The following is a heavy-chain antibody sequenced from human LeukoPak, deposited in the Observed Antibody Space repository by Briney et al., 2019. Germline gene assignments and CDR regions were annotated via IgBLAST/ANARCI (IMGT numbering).Heavy chain of an antibody. CDR3: ARAYDNSNNYYFDAFDI. Sequence: SETLCLACTVSGGSISTGGYYWSWIRQHPGRGLEWIGYIYYTGSAYYNPSLESRVTISVDTSRNQFSLKLSSVTAADTAVYYCARAYDNSNNYYFDAFDIWGQGTMVTVSS. D-gene: IGHD3-22*01. V-gene: IGHV4-31*03. J-gene: IGHJ3*02. CDR1: GGSISTGGYY. CDR2: IYYTGSA.